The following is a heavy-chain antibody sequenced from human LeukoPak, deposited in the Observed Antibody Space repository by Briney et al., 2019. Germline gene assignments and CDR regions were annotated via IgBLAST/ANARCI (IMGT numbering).Heavy chain of an antibody. CDR1: GFTFSSYW. J-gene: IGHJ4*02. CDR3: ARDTGKRYYGSGTTKFDY. Sequence: GGSLRLSCAASGFTFSSYWMSWVRQAPGKGLEWVANIKQDGSEKYYVDSVKGRFTISRDNAKNSLYLQMNSLRAEDTAVYYCARDTGKRYYGSGTTKFDYWGQGTLVTVSS. D-gene: IGHD3-10*01. V-gene: IGHV3-7*01. CDR2: IKQDGSEK.